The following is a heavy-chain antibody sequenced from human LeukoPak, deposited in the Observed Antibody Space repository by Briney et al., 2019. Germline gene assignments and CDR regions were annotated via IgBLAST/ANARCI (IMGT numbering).Heavy chain of an antibody. V-gene: IGHV1-58*01. D-gene: IGHD2-15*01. J-gene: IGHJ3*02. CDR3: AASAGYCSGGSCYEIDAFDI. CDR1: GFTFTSSA. Sequence: AVTVSFTAAGFTFTSSAYHWMRQPHGQRLEWMGWIDISSGNTNYAQKFHERVAITRDMSTTTAYMELSSLRSEETAVYYGAASAGYCSGGSCYEIDAFDIWGQGTMVTVSS. CDR2: IDISSGNT.